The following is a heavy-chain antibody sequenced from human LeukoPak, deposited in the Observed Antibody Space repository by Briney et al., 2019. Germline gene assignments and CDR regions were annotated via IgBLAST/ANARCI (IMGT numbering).Heavy chain of an antibody. J-gene: IGHJ6*03. CDR3: AKDGINWSDYYYYLDV. V-gene: IGHV3-30*02. D-gene: IGHD1-1*01. CDR2: VRYDGGNE. Sequence: GGSLRLSCVASGFTFSSHGMHWVRQAPCKGLEWVAFVRYDGGNEYYADSVKGRFTISRDNYKNTLFLQMNSLRPEDTAVYYCAKDGINWSDYYYYLDVWGQGTTVTISS. CDR1: GFTFSSHG.